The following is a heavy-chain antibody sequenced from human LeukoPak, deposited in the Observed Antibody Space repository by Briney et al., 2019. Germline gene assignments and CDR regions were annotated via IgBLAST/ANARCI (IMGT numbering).Heavy chain of an antibody. J-gene: IGHJ5*02. CDR2: ISYDGSNK. CDR3: ARDAPVLRFLEWSPLGSWFDP. D-gene: IGHD3-3*01. Sequence: GRSLRLSCAAYGFTFISYAMHWVRQAPGKGLEWVAVISYDGSNKYYADSVKGRFTISRDNSKDTLYLQMNSLRAEDTAVYYCARDAPVLRFLEWSPLGSWFDPWGQGTLVTVSS. CDR1: GFTFISYA. V-gene: IGHV3-30*04.